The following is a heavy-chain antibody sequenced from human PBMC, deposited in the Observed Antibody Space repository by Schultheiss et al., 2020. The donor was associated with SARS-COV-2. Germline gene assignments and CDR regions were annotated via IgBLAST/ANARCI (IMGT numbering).Heavy chain of an antibody. J-gene: IGHJ6*02. V-gene: IGHV4-59*01. Sequence: SETLSLTCTVSGGSISSYSWSWIRQPPGKGLEWIGYIYYSGSTNYNPSLKSRVTISVDTSKNQFSLKLSSVTAADTAVYYCARDRAVLNYYGMDVWGQGTTVTVSS. CDR3: ARDRAVLNYYGMDV. CDR2: IYYSGST. CDR1: GGSISSYS.